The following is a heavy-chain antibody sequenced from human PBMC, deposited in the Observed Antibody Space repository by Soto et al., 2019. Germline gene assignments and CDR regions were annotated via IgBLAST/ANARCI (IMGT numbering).Heavy chain of an antibody. J-gene: IGHJ4*02. CDR1: GGSISTMDW. CDR3: AARRDAGPV. D-gene: IGHD4-17*01. CDR2: IYHTGIT. Sequence: SETLSLTCAVSGGSISTMDWWTWVRQPPGKGLQWIGEIYHTGITNYNSSLQSRVTISIDESRSSFSLNLNSVTAPDTAVYCCAARRDAGPVWRQGTLVTVCS. V-gene: IGHV4-4*01.